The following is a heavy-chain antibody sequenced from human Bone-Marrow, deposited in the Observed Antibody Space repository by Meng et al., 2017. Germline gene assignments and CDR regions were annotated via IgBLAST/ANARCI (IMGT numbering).Heavy chain of an antibody. CDR1: GYTFTAYW. J-gene: IGHJ4*02. V-gene: IGHV1-2*06. D-gene: IGHD6-13*01. CDR3: VRDEDISAAGKLFGDY. CDR2: IDPGSGGT. Sequence: QVRLGQSGADVNTPGASVKVSWKPAGYTFTAYWLHWVRQAPGQGLDWMGRIDPGSGGTQYAQNFQGRVTMTRDTSISTTYMELSRLRSDDTAVYYCVRDEDISAAGKLFGDYWGQGTLVTVSS.